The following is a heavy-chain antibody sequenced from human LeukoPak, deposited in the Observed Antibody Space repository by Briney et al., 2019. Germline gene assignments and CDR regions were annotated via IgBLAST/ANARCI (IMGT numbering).Heavy chain of an antibody. CDR2: ISSSSSYI. CDR1: GFTFSSYS. V-gene: IGHV3-21*01. CDR3: ARDYCSGGSCHDY. J-gene: IGHJ4*02. D-gene: IGHD2-15*01. Sequence: GGSLRLSCAASGFTFSSYSMNWVRQAPGKGLEWVSSISSSSSYIYYADSVKGRFTISRDNAKNSLYLQMNSLRAEDTAVYYCARDYCSGGSCHDYGGQGTLVTVSS.